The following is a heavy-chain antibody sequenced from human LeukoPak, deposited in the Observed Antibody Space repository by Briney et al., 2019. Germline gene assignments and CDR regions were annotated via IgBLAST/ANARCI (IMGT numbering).Heavy chain of an antibody. CDR1: GFTFSSYD. CDR3: VRGNYFDY. Sequence: PGGSLRLSCAASGFTFSSYDMHWVRQAPGKGLVWVSLINGDGTSTNYADSVKGRFTISRNNAKNTLYLQMNSLRVEDTAVYYCVRGNYFDYWGQGTLVTVSS. V-gene: IGHV3-74*01. J-gene: IGHJ4*02. CDR2: INGDGTST.